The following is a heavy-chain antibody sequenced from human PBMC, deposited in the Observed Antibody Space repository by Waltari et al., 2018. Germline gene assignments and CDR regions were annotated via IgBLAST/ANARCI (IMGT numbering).Heavy chain of an antibody. CDR3: ARGGWELLLSTFDY. V-gene: IGHV1-2*02. CDR1: GYTFTGYY. Sequence: QVQLVQSGAEVKKPGASVKVSCKASGYTFTGYYMHWVRQAPGQGLEWMGWINPKGGGTKYAQKVQGRVTMTRDTSISTAYRVLSRLRVDDTAAYYCARGGWELLLSTFDYWGQGTLVTVSS. CDR2: INPKGGGT. D-gene: IGHD1-26*01. J-gene: IGHJ4*02.